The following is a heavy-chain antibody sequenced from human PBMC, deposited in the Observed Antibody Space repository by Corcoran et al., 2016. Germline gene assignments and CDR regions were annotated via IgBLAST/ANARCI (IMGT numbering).Heavy chain of an antibody. V-gene: IGHV5-10-1*03. CDR2: VDPSDSYT. J-gene: IGHJ3*02. D-gene: IGHD6-19*01. CDR3: AGPFGRAVAGQDAFDI. Sequence: EVQLVQSGAEVKKPGESLRISCKGSGYSFTNYWISWVRQMPGKGLEWMGRVDPSDSYTNYSPYFQGHVTISADKSISTAYLQWSSLKASDTAMYYGAGPFGRAVAGQDAFDIWGQGTMVTVSS. CDR1: GYSFTNYW.